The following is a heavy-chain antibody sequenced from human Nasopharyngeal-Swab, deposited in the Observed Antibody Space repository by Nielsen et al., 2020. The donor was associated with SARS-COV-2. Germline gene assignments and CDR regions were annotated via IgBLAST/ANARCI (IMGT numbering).Heavy chain of an antibody. CDR2: IYTSAST. Sequence: SETLSLTCTVSGGSISSCSYYWSWILQPAGKELEWIGRIYTSASTNYNPSLKSRVTIAVDTSKNQFPLKLSSVTAADTAVYYCARGIGLTSVRSSSLYYYYYMDVWGKGTTVTVSS. CDR3: ARGIGLTSVRSSSLYYYYYMDV. J-gene: IGHJ6*03. CDR1: GGSISSCSYY. V-gene: IGHV4-61*02. D-gene: IGHD6-6*01.